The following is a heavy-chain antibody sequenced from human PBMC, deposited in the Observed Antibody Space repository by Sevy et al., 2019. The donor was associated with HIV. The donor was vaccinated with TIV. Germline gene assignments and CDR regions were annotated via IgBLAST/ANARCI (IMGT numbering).Heavy chain of an antibody. CDR1: GFTFSSYW. D-gene: IGHD2-15*01. V-gene: IGHV3-7*01. CDR2: IKQDGSEK. CDR3: ARDQYCSGGGCFFPDYYYYGMDV. Sequence: GGSLRLSCAASGFTFSSYWMSWVRQAPGKGLEWVANIKQDGSEKYYVDSVKGRFTISRDNAKNSLYLQMNSLRAEDTAVYYCARDQYCSGGGCFFPDYYYYGMDVWGQGTTVTVSS. J-gene: IGHJ6*02.